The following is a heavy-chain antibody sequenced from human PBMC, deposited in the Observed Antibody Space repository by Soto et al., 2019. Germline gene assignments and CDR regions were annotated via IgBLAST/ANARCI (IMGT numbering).Heavy chain of an antibody. V-gene: IGHV3-7*01. Sequence: EVQLVESGGGLVQPGGSLRLSCAASGFTLSTYWMNWVRQAPGKGLEWVANIKKDGSEKYYVDSVKGRFIISRDNAKNSLYLQMNYLRAEDTAVYYCARDADASGWYHYGMDVWGQGTMVTVSS. CDR1: GFTLSTYW. D-gene: IGHD6-19*01. CDR3: ARDADASGWYHYGMDV. CDR2: IKKDGSEK. J-gene: IGHJ6*02.